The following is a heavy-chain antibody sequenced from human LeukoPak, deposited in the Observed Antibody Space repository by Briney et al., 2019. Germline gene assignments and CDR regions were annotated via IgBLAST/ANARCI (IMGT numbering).Heavy chain of an antibody. D-gene: IGHD1-14*01. Sequence: PGGSLRLSCVASGFTFSDYWMTWVRQTPGKGLEWVANIKQDGSLKYYVDSVKGRFTISRDNAASSLYLQMNSLRAEDTAVYYCARGSWEPSDYWGQGTLVTVSS. J-gene: IGHJ4*02. V-gene: IGHV3-7*04. CDR1: GFTFSDYW. CDR2: IKQDGSLK. CDR3: ARGSWEPSDY.